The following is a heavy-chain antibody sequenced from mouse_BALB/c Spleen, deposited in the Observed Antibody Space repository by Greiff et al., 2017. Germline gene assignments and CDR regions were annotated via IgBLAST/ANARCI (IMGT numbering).Heavy chain of an antibody. V-gene: IGHV2-9*02. CDR1: GFSLTSYG. J-gene: IGHJ3*01. CDR3: ARDERAYYGSAWFAY. Sequence: VKLEESGPGLVAPSQSLSITCTVSGFSLTSYGVHWVRQPPGKGLEWLGVIWAGGSTNYNSALMSRLSISKDNSKSQVFLKMNSLQTDDTAMYYCARDERAYYGSAWFAYWGQGTLVTVSA. CDR2: IWAGGST. D-gene: IGHD1-2*01.